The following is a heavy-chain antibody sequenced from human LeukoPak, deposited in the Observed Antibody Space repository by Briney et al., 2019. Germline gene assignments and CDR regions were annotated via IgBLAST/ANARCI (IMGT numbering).Heavy chain of an antibody. CDR1: GFTFSSYA. J-gene: IGHJ4*02. CDR2: ISYDGSNK. CDR3: ARSASGYYDSSGYFHY. V-gene: IGHV3-30-3*01. Sequence: GGSLRLSCAASGFTFSSYAMHWVRQAPGKGLEWVAVISYDGSNKYYADSVKGRFTISRDNSKTTLYLQMNSLRAEDTAVYYCARSASGYYDSSGYFHYWGQGTLVTVSS. D-gene: IGHD3-22*01.